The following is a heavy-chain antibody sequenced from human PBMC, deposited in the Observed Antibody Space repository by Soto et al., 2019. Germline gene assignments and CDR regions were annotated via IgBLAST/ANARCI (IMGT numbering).Heavy chain of an antibody. CDR1: GGTFSSPT. CDR2: VSPIFGTT. Sequence: QVQLVQSGAEVKKPGSSVKVSCKASGGTFSSPTISWVRQAPGQGLEWMGGVSPIFGTTYYAQKFRGRLTITADASSGTAYMELSSMKSEDTAVYYCAGGASSGGWYFDVWGRGTLLTVSS. D-gene: IGHD1-26*01. V-gene: IGHV1-69*01. CDR3: AGGASSGGWYFDV. J-gene: IGHJ2*01.